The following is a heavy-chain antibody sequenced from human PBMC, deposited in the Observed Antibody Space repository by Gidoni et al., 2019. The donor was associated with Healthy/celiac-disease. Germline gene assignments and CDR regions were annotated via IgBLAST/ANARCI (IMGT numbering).Heavy chain of an antibody. D-gene: IGHD3-22*01. V-gene: IGHV2-5*02. CDR3: AHIYDSSGYYPFDY. J-gene: IGHJ4*02. CDR2: IYWDDDK. Sequence: QITLKESGPTLVKPTQNRTLTCTFSGCALSTSGVGVGWIRQPPGKALEWFALIYWDDDKRYSPSLKSRLTITKDTSKNQVVLTMTNMDPVDTATYYCAHIYDSSGYYPFDYWGQGTLVTVSS. CDR1: GCALSTSGVG.